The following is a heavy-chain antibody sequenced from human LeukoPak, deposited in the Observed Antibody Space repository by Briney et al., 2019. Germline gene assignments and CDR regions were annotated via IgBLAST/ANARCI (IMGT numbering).Heavy chain of an antibody. CDR2: INPSGGST. V-gene: IGHV1-46*01. D-gene: IGHD3-22*01. CDR3: ARISSGQKSVY. CDR1: GYTFTSYY. Sequence: HWASVKVSCKASGYTFTSYYMHWVRQAPGQGLEWVGIINPSGGSTSYAQKFQGRVTMTRDTSTSTVYMELSSLRSEDTAVYYCARISSGQKSVYWGQGTLVTVSS. J-gene: IGHJ4*02.